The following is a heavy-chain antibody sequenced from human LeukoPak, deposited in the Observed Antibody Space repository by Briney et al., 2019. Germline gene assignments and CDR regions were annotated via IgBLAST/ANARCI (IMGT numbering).Heavy chain of an antibody. Sequence: ASAKVSCKASGYTFTNHYIQWVRQAPGQGLEWMGWINPNSGGTNYAQKFQGRVTMTRDTSISTAYMELSSLRSDDTAVYYCARGYCSGDCFTLFDYWGQGTLVTVSS. D-gene: IGHD2-21*02. V-gene: IGHV1-2*02. CDR2: INPNSGGT. CDR3: ARGYCSGDCFTLFDY. CDR1: GYTFTNHY. J-gene: IGHJ4*02.